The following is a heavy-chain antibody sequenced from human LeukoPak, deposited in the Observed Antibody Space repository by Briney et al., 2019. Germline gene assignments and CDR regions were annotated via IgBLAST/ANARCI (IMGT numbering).Heavy chain of an antibody. Sequence: GGSLRLSCAASGFTFSSYWMSWVRQAPGKGLEWVANIKKDGSEEFYVDSVKGRFTISRDNAKNSVYLQMNSLRAEDTAVYYCARDYRARYYFDYWGQGTLVTVSS. CDR2: IKKDGSEE. J-gene: IGHJ4*02. CDR3: ARDYRARYYFDY. D-gene: IGHD1-14*01. CDR1: GFTFSSYW. V-gene: IGHV3-7*03.